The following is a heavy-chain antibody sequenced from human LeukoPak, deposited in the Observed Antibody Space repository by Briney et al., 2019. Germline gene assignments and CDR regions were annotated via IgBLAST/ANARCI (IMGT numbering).Heavy chain of an antibody. CDR3: ARDPGHYDSSGYSPDPYYYYYMDV. J-gene: IGHJ6*03. D-gene: IGHD3-22*01. CDR1: GYTFTSYY. CDR2: INPSGGST. Sequence: ASVKVSCKASGYTFTSYYMHWVRQAPGQGLEWMGIINPSGGSTSYAQKFQGRVTMTRDMSTSTVYMELSSLRSEDTAVYYCARDPGHYDSSGYSPDPYYYYYMDVWGKGTTVTVSS. V-gene: IGHV1-46*01.